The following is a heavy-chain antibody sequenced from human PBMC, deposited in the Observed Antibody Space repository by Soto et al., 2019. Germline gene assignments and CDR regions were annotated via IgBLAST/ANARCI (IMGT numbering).Heavy chain of an antibody. V-gene: IGHV5-10-1*01. D-gene: IGHD2-15*01. CDR2: IDPTDSYT. CDR3: ARGGPQVVHNWVDP. J-gene: IGHJ5*02. CDR1: GYTFTSYW. Sequence: LGESLKISCKCSGYTFTSYWISLVRQMPGKGLEWMGRIDPTDSYTNYNPSFQGHVTISADKSLSTAYLQWDSLRASDTATYYCARGGPQVVHNWVDPWGQGTLVTVSS.